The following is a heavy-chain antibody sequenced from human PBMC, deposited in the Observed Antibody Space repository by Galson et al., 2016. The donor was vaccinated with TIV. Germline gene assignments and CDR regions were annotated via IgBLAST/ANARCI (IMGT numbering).Heavy chain of an antibody. D-gene: IGHD3-22*01. Sequence: SVKVSCKASGYTFVGHYIHWVRQAPGQGLEWMGWIHPNSGGTEYPQTFQGRVTMTRDPSINTAYLELSSLRSDDTAVYYCAREGYSDSSGYYSTYYYYGVDVWGQGTTVIVSS. CDR3: AREGYSDSSGYYSTYYYYGVDV. V-gene: IGHV1-2*02. J-gene: IGHJ6*02. CDR2: IHPNSGGT. CDR1: GYTFVGHY.